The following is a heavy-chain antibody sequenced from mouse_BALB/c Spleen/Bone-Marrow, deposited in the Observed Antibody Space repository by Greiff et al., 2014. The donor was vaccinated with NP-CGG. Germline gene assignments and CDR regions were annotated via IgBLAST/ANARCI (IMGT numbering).Heavy chain of an antibody. V-gene: IGHV1S22*01. CDR1: GYTFTSYR. CDR3: TSLRLPY. Sequence: LQQPGSELVRPGASVKLSCKASGYTFTSYRMHWVKQRPGQGLEWIGNIYPGSGSTNYDEKFKSKATLTVDTSSSTAYMQLSSLTSEDSAVYYCTSLRLPYWGQGTLVTVSA. D-gene: IGHD1-2*01. CDR2: IYPGSGST. J-gene: IGHJ3*01.